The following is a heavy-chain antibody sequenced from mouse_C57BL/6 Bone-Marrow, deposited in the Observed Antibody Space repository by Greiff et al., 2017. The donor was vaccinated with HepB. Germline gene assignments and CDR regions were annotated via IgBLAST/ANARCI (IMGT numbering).Heavy chain of an antibody. CDR1: GFTFSDYG. CDR2: ISSGSSTI. CDR3: ARPGGSSSFAY. D-gene: IGHD1-1*01. J-gene: IGHJ3*01. Sequence: EVKLMESGGGLVKPGGSLKLSCAASGFTFSDYGMHWVRQAPEKGLEWVAYISSGSSTIYYADTVKGRFTISRDNAKNTLFLQMTSLRSEDTAMYYCARPGGSSSFAYWGQGTLVTVSA. V-gene: IGHV5-17*01.